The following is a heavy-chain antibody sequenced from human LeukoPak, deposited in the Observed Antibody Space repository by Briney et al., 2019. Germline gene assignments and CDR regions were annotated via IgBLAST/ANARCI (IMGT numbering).Heavy chain of an antibody. CDR1: GFSLSSSGVG. D-gene: IGHD3-22*01. CDR2: IYWNDDK. J-gene: IGHJ4*02. V-gene: IGHV2-5*01. CDR3: ASRRGYYDSSGYYGLDFDY. Sequence: SGPTLVNPTQTLTLTCTFSGFSLSSSGVGVGWIRQPPGKALEWLALIYWNDDKRYSPSLKSRLTITKDTSKNQVVLTMTNMDPVDTATYYCASRRGYYDSSGYYGLDFDYWSQGTLVTVSS.